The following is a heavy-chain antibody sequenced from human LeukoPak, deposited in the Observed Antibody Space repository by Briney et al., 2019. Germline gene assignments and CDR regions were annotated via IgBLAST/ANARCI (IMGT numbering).Heavy chain of an antibody. V-gene: IGHV1-18*01. D-gene: IGHD3-10*01. J-gene: IGHJ5*02. CDR3: ARDRFNYYGSGIWFDP. CDR2: ISAYNGNT. CDR1: GYTFTSYG. Sequence: ASVKVSCKASGYTFTSYGISWVRQAPAQGLEWMGWISAYNGNTNYAQKLQGRVTMTTDTSTSTAYMELRSLRSDDTAVCYCARDRFNYYGSGIWFDPWGQGTLVTVSS.